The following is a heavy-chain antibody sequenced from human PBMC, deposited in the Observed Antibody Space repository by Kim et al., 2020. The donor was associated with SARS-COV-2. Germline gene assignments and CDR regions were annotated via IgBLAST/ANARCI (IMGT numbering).Heavy chain of an antibody. D-gene: IGHD2-15*01. Sequence: SETLSLTCTVSGGSISSGGYYWSWIRQHPGKGLEWIGYIYYSGSTYYNPSLKSRVTISVDTSENRFSLKLTSVTAADTAMYYCARDSGRLTNWGQGTLVTVSS. CDR2: IYYSGST. V-gene: IGHV4-31*03. CDR1: GGSISSGGYY. CDR3: ARDSGRLTN. J-gene: IGHJ4*02.